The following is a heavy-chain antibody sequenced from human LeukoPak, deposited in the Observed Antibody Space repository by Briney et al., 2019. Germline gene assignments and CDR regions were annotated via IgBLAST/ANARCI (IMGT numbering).Heavy chain of an antibody. D-gene: IGHD3-22*01. CDR1: GFTFSSYA. CDR2: ISYDGSNK. Sequence: HPGGSLRLSCAASGFTFSSYAMHWVRQAPGKGLEWVAVISYDGSNKYYADSVKGRFTISRDNSKNTLYLQMNSLRAEDTAVCYCARDRGTMIVVVTLDYWGQGTLVTVSS. CDR3: ARDRGTMIVVVTLDY. V-gene: IGHV3-30*04. J-gene: IGHJ4*02.